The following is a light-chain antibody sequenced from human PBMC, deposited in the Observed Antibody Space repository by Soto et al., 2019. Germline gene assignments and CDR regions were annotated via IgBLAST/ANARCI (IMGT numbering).Light chain of an antibody. J-gene: IGKJ2*01. CDR3: HQYGGFPHT. CDR1: QSITGDY. CDR2: GAS. V-gene: IGKV3-20*01. Sequence: DIVLTQSPGTLSLSPGERATLSCRAGQSITGDYLAWYQQKPGQAPRLLIYGASSRATGIPDRFSGSGSGTDFTFIISRLEPEDFAMYYCHQYGGFPHTFGQGTKLETK.